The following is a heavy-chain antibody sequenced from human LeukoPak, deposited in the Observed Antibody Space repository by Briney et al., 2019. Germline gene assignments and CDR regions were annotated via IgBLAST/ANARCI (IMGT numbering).Heavy chain of an antibody. D-gene: IGHD3-22*01. CDR2: IYSGGGT. CDR1: GFTVSSNY. J-gene: IGHJ4*02. CDR3: ARSSNDSSGYYYFLDY. V-gene: IGHV3-53*01. Sequence: PGGSLRLSCAASGFTVSSNYMSWVRQAPGKGLEWVSVIYSGGGTYYADSVKGRFTISRDTSKNTLCLQMNSLRVVDTAVYYCARSSNDSSGYYYFLDYWGQGTLVTVSS.